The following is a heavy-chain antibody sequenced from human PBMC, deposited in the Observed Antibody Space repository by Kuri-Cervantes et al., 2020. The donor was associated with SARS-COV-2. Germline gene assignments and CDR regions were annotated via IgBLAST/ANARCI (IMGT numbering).Heavy chain of an antibody. J-gene: IGHJ4*02. D-gene: IGHD3-22*01. CDR1: GDSFSDSY. V-gene: IGHV4-4*07. CDR3: AKDRYFDGRGGYYELGY. CDR2: IHPSGST. Sequence: SQTLSLTCVVSGDSFSDSYWSWIRQPAGKGLEWIGRIHPSGSTNYNSSLESRVTMSIDTSKKQFSPNLSAVTAADTAVYYCAKDRYFDGRGGYYELGYWGQGVLVTVSS.